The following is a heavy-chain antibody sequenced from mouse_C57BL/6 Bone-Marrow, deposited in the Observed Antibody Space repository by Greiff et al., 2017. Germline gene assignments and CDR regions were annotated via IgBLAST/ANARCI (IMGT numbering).Heavy chain of an antibody. J-gene: IGHJ2*01. CDR3: ATTTTVHYVDY. CDR2: IYPGGGDT. CDR1: GYAFSSYW. Sequence: VQLQQSGAELVKPGASVKISCKASGYAFSSYWMNWVKQRPGKGLEWIGQIYPGGGDTNYNGNFKGKATLTADKSSSTAYMQLSSLTSEDSAVYFCATTTTVHYVDYWGQGTTLTVSS. D-gene: IGHD1-1*01. V-gene: IGHV1-80*01.